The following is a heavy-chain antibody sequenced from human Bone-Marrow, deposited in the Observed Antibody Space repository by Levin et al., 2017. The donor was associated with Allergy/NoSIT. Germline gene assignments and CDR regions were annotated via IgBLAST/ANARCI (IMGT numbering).Heavy chain of an antibody. Sequence: SGPTLVKPTETLTLTCTVSGFSLNNARMGVSWIRQPPGKALEWLAHIFSNDEKSYTTSLQSRLTISKDTSKSQVVLTMTSMDPVDTATYYCARRTQWLVGDYYYYGMDVWGQGTTVTVSS. CDR3: ARRTQWLVGDYYYYGMDV. J-gene: IGHJ6*02. CDR1: GFSLNNARMG. V-gene: IGHV2-26*01. CDR2: IFSNDEK. D-gene: IGHD6-19*01.